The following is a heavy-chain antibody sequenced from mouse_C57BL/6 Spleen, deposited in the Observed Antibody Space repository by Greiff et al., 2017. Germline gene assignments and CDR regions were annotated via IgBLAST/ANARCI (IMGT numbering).Heavy chain of an antibody. Sequence: QVHVKQSGAELVRPGASVTLSCKASGYTFTDYEMHWVKQTPVHGLEWIGAIDPETGGTAYNQKFKGKAILTADKSSSTAYMELRSLTSEDSAVYDCTREGGGFDYWGQGTTLTVSS. V-gene: IGHV1-15*01. CDR3: TREGGGFDY. CDR2: IDPETGGT. CDR1: GYTFTDYE. J-gene: IGHJ2*01.